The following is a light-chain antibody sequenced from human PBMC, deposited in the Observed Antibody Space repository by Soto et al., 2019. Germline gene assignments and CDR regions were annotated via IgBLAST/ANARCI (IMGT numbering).Light chain of an antibody. J-gene: IGKJ4*01. CDR3: QYYNNWLAT. CDR1: QTISNT. V-gene: IGKV3-15*01. CDR2: AAS. Sequence: EVVMTQSPATLSVSPGDKVSPSCRANQTISNTLAWYQQKPGQAPRLLIYAASTRATGVSARFSGSGSGTEFTLTISSLQSEDFTIYYCQYYNNWLATFGGGTKVDIK.